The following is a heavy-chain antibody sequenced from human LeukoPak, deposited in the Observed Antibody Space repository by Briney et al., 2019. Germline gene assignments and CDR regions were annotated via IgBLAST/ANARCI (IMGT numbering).Heavy chain of an antibody. CDR3: ARDRVGVGGNGYEN. D-gene: IGHD5-24*01. J-gene: IGHJ4*02. V-gene: IGHV1-8*01. Sequence: ASVKVSCKASGYPFSNYDINWLRQATGKGLEWMGWMNPKSGNTGYVQKFQGRVIMTRDTSISTAYMGLSSLTSEDTAVYFCARDRVGVGGNGYENWGQGTLVTVSS. CDR2: MNPKSGNT. CDR1: GYPFSNYD.